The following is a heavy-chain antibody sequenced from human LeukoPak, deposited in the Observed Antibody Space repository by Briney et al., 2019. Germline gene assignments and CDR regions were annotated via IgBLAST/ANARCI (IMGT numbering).Heavy chain of an antibody. CDR1: GFTFTDVY. CDR2: ISPNSADI. CDR3: ARVRDYGDYWFDP. D-gene: IGHD4-17*01. J-gene: IGHJ5*02. Sequence: GGSLRLSCAASGFTFTDVYMSWIRQSPGKGLEWLAYISPNSADISYADSVKGRFTISRDNSKNTLYLQMNSLRAEDTAVYYCARVRDYGDYWFDPWAREPWSPSPQ. V-gene: IGHV3-11*05.